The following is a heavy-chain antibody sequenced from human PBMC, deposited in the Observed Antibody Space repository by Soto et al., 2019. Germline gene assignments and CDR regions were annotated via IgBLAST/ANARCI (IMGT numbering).Heavy chain of an antibody. Sequence: EVQLLESGGSLVHPGGSLRLSCAAPGFSFSYFAMSWVRQAPGKGLEWVAAISGSGGNTYYADSVKGRFTISRDNSKNTLFLQMNSLRDEDTAVYYCAKDRGGSGWSTLDHWGQGTLVTVSS. J-gene: IGHJ4*02. CDR1: GFSFSYFA. V-gene: IGHV3-23*01. CDR2: ISGSGGNT. CDR3: AKDRGGSGWSTLDH. D-gene: IGHD6-19*01.